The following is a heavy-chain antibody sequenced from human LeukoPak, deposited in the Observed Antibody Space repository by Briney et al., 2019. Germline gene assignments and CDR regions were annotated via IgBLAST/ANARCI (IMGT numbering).Heavy chain of an antibody. V-gene: IGHV3-7*01. CDR1: GFTFSNNW. J-gene: IGHJ4*02. CDR2: VKKDASEK. Sequence: GGSLRLSCAASGFTFSNNWMTWVRQAPGKGLEWVASVKKDASEKYYVDSVKGRFTISRDNAKNSLYLQMNSLRVEDTAVYYCARVVDGGSSWYSPMEYWGQGTLVTVSS. D-gene: IGHD6-13*01. CDR3: ARVVDGGSSWYSPMEY.